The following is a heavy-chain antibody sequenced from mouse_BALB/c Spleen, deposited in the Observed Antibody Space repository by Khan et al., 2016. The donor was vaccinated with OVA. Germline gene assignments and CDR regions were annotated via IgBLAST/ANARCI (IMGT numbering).Heavy chain of an antibody. CDR2: IDPSDSKT. J-gene: IGHJ3*01. CDR3: ASGGYGSSFAF. CDR1: GYTFTSYW. D-gene: IGHD2-2*01. V-gene: IGHV1-61*01. Sequence: QVQLKQSGAELVRPGTSVKLSCKASGYTFTSYWMNWVKQRPGQGLEWIGMIDPSDSKTHYNQMFKDKATLTVDKSSSTAYMHLTSLTSEDSVVYYCASGGYGSSFAFWGQGTLVTVSA.